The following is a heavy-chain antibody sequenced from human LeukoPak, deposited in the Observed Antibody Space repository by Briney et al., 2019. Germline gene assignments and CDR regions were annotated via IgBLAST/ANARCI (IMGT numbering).Heavy chain of an antibody. J-gene: IGHJ4*02. V-gene: IGHV3-72*01. D-gene: IGHD3-22*01. Sequence: PGGSLRLSCAASGFTFSDHYMDWVRQAPGKGLEWVGRTRNKANSYTTEYAASVKGRFTISRDDSKNSLYLQMNSLRAEDTAVYYCARSYDSSGYWIDYWGQGTLVTVSS. CDR1: GFTFSDHY. CDR2: TRNKANSYTT. CDR3: ARSYDSSGYWIDY.